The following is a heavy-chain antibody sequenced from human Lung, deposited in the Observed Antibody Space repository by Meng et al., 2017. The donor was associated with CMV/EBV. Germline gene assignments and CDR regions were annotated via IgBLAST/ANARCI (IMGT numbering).Heavy chain of an antibody. D-gene: IGHD3/OR15-3a*01. CDR3: ARGNRGLDEVVRGGYYYYGLDV. Sequence: TLSLTCXVYGGSFSGYYWTWFRQPPGKGLEWIGEINHSGITNYNPSLKSPVTISVDTSKSQFSLKVSSVTAADTAVYYCARGNRGLDEVVRGGYYYYGLDVWGQGNMVTCSS. CDR1: GGSFSGYY. CDR2: INHSGIT. J-gene: IGHJ6*02. V-gene: IGHV4-34*01.